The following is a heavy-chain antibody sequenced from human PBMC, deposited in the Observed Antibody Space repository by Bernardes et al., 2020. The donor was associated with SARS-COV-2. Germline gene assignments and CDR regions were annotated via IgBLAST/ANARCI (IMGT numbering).Heavy chain of an antibody. CDR3: ARDLDRLYSGSRTDAFDI. Sequence: ASVQVSCKASGYTLSAYYMHWVRQAPGQGLEWMGWITPHSGGTTYAQKFQGRVTVTRDTSISTAYMELSRLTSDDTAVYYCARDLDRLYSGSRTDAFDIWGQGTMVTVSS. V-gene: IGHV1-2*02. J-gene: IGHJ3*02. D-gene: IGHD1-26*01. CDR2: ITPHSGGT. CDR1: GYTLSAYY.